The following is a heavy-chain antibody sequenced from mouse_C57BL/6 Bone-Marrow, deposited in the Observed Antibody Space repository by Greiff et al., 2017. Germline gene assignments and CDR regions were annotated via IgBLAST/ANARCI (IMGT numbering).Heavy chain of an antibody. CDR3: ARRARLCLDY. CDR1: GYTFTSYW. J-gene: IGHJ2*01. V-gene: IGHV1-52*01. CDR2: IDPSDSET. D-gene: IGHD6-1*01. Sequence: VQLQQPGAELVRPGSSVKLSCKASGYTFTSYWMHWVKQRPIQGLEWIGNIDPSDSETHYNQKFKDKATLTVDKSSSTAYMQLSSLTSEDSAVYYCARRARLCLDYWGQGTTLTVSS.